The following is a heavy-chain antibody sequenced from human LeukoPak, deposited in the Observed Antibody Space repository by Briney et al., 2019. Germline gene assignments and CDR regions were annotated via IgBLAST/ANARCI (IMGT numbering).Heavy chain of an antibody. CDR2: INPNSGGT. CDR3: ARDLSRWELRGYYYYMDV. V-gene: IGHV1-2*02. Sequence: GASVKVSCKTSGYTFTGYYMHWVRQAPGQGLEWMGWINPNSGGTNYAQKFQGRVTMTRDTSISTAYMELSRLRSDDTAVYYCARDLSRWELRGYYYYMDVWGKGTTVTISS. CDR1: GYTFTGYY. J-gene: IGHJ6*03. D-gene: IGHD1-26*01.